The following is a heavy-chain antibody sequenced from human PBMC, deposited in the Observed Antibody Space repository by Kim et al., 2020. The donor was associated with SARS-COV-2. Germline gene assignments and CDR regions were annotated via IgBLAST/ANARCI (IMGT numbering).Heavy chain of an antibody. CDR3: ARDGWELLWYATNYYYYGMDV. D-gene: IGHD1-26*01. V-gene: IGHV3-48*03. Sequence: GGSLRLSCAASGFTFSSYEMNWVRQAPGKGLEWVSYISSSGSTIYYADSVKGRFTISRDNAKNSLYLQMSSLRAEDTAVYYCARDGWELLWYATNYYYYGMDVWGQGTTVTVSS. J-gene: IGHJ6*02. CDR1: GFTFSSYE. CDR2: ISSSGSTI.